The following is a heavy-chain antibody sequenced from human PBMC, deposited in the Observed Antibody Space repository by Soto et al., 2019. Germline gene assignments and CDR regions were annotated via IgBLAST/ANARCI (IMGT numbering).Heavy chain of an antibody. J-gene: IGHJ4*02. Sequence: PGGSLRLSCAASGFTVSSNYMSWVRQAPGKGLDWVSAISGSGVSTYYADSVKGRFTISRDNSKNTLYLQMNSLRAEDTAVYYCAKSPGMYYYDSSGYYHYDYWGQGTLVNVSS. CDR3: AKSPGMYYYDSSGYYHYDY. V-gene: IGHV3-23*01. CDR1: GFTVSSNY. D-gene: IGHD3-22*01. CDR2: ISGSGVST.